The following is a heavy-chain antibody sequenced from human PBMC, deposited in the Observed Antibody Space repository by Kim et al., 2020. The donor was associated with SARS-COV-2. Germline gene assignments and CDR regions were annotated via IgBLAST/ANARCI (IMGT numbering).Heavy chain of an antibody. Sequence: GGSLRLSCAASGFTFDDYAMHWVRQAPGKGLEWVSGINWNSGSIGYADSVKGRFTISRDNAKNSLYLQMNSLRAEDTAFYYCAKDKDPSSWYALYRLSLSSSWYFDLWGRGTLVTVSS. CDR3: AKDKDPSSWYALYRLSLSSSWYFDL. V-gene: IGHV3-9*01. CDR2: INWNSGSI. CDR1: GFTFDDYA. D-gene: IGHD6-13*01. J-gene: IGHJ2*01.